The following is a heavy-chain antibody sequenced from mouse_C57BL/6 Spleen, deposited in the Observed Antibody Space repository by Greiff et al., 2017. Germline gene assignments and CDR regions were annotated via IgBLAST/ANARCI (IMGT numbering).Heavy chain of an antibody. D-gene: IGHD3-3*01. CDR1: GYTFTSYW. J-gene: IGHJ2*01. CDR2: IDPSDSYT. V-gene: IGHV1-59*01. CDR3: ARRGDNYFDY. Sequence: QVQLQQPGAELVRPGTSVKLSCKASGYTFTSYWMHWVKQRPGQGLEWIGVIDPSDSYTNYNQKFKGKATLTVDTSSSTAYMQLSSLTSEDSAVYYCARRGDNYFDYWGQGTTLTVSS.